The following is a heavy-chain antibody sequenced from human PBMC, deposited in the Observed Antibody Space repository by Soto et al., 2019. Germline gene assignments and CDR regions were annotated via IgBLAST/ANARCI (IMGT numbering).Heavy chain of an antibody. CDR3: ASLDAYNEGGGY. CDR1: GGSISSYY. Sequence: QVQLQESGPGLVKPSETLSLTCTVSGGSISSYYWSWIRQPPGKGLEWIGYIYNSGIANYNPSLMSGATISVDRSKNQFSLRLSSVTAAVTAVYYCASLDAYNEGGGYWGQGTLVTVPS. V-gene: IGHV4-59*08. CDR2: IYNSGIA. J-gene: IGHJ4*02. D-gene: IGHD1-1*01.